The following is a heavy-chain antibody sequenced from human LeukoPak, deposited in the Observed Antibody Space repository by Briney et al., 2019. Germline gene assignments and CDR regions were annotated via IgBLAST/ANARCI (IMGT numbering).Heavy chain of an antibody. CDR2: INSDGSST. D-gene: IGHD1-26*01. V-gene: IGHV3-74*01. CDR1: GFTFSSYW. CDR3: ARGSYSHYGMDF. J-gene: IGHJ6*02. Sequence: GGSLRLSCAASGFTFSSYWMHWVRQGPGKGLVWVSRINSDGSSTRYADSVKGRFTISRDNAKNTLYLQMNSLRAEDTAVYYCARGSYSHYGMDFWGQGTTVTVSS.